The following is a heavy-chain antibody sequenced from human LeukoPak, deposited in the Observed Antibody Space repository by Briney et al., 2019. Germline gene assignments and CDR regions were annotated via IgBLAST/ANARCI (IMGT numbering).Heavy chain of an antibody. CDR1: GFTFSSFD. Sequence: GGSLRLSCAASGFTFSSFDMTWVRQAPGKGLEWVSTISVSATNTYYADSVKGRFTISRDNSKNTLYLQMNSLRAGDTAVYYCAGGLDAFDIWGQGTMVTVSS. CDR2: ISVSATNT. V-gene: IGHV3-23*01. D-gene: IGHD3-16*01. CDR3: AGGLDAFDI. J-gene: IGHJ3*02.